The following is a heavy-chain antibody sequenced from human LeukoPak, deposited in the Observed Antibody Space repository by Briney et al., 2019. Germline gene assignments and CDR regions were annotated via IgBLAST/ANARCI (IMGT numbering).Heavy chain of an antibody. CDR1: GDSDDSIKSSSYY. J-gene: IGHJ2*01. Sequence: SETLSLTCTVSGDSDDSIKSSSYYWSWIRQPPGKGLEWIGYIYYSGSTYYNPSPKSRVTISVDTSKNQFSLKLSSVTAADTAVYYCARTRTPPGGARYFDLWGRGTLVTVSS. CDR2: IYYSGST. CDR3: ARTRTPPGGARYFDL. V-gene: IGHV4-30-4*08. D-gene: IGHD2-2*01.